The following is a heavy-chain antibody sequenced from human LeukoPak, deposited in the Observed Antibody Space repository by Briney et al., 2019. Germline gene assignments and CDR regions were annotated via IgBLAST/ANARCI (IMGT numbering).Heavy chain of an antibody. CDR3: ARRNPSSGWPFDY. D-gene: IGHD6-19*01. CDR1: GGSFSGYY. V-gene: IGHV4-34*01. CDR2: ISHSGSS. J-gene: IGHJ4*02. Sequence: PSETLSLTCAVYGGSFSGYYWTWIRQPPGKGLEWIGEISHSGSSNYSPSIKSRVTISVDTSKNQFSLKLSSVTAADTAVYYCARRNPSSGWPFDYWGQGTLVTVSS.